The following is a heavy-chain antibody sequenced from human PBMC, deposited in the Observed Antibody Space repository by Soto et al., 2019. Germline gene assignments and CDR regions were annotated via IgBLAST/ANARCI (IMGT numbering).Heavy chain of an antibody. D-gene: IGHD3-3*01. Sequence: ASVKAPCKASGYTFTSYGISWVRQAPGQGLEWMGWISAYNGNTNYAQKLQGRVTMTTDTSTSTAYMELRSLRSDDTAVYYCARSGGVVTPTWFDPWGQGTPVTVSS. V-gene: IGHV1-18*01. CDR2: ISAYNGNT. CDR3: ARSGGVVTPTWFDP. J-gene: IGHJ5*02. CDR1: GYTFTSYG.